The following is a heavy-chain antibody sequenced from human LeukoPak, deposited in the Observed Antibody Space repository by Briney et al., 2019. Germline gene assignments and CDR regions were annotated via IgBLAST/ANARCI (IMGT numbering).Heavy chain of an antibody. CDR1: GFTFSGYG. CDR3: ARGEADCSSTSCYGAYYYYYGMDV. CDR2: IWYDGSNK. V-gene: IGHV3-33*01. J-gene: IGHJ6*04. Sequence: GGSLRLSCAASGFTFSGYGMHWVRQAPGKGLEWVAVIWYDGSNKYYADSVKGRFTISRDNSKNTLYLQMNSLRAEDTAVYYCARGEADCSSTSCYGAYYYYYGMDVWGKGTTVTVSS. D-gene: IGHD2-2*01.